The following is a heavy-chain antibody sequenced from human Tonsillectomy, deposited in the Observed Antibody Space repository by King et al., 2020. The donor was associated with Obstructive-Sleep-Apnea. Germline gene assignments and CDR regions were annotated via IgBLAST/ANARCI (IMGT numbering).Heavy chain of an antibody. CDR3: ARDWQQLVPGYYYYGLDV. D-gene: IGHD6-13*01. V-gene: IGHV3-48*04. CDR1: GFTFRSYS. Sequence: VQLVESGGGLVQPGGSLRLSCAASGFTFRSYSMNWGRQAPGKGLEWVSYISTSSSAIYYADSVKGRFIISRDNAENSLYLQMNSVRAEDTAVYWGARDWQQLVPGYYYYGLDVWGQGTTVTVSS. J-gene: IGHJ6*02. CDR2: ISTSSSAI.